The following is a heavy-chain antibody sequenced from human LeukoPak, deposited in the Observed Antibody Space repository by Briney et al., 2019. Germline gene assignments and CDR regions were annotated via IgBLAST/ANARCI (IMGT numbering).Heavy chain of an antibody. D-gene: IGHD3-3*01. Sequence: GGSLRLSCAASGFTFSSYGVHWVRQAPGKGLEWVAFIRYDGSNKYYADSVKGRFTISRDNSKNTLYLQMNSLRAEDTAVYYCAKVWIHAIDAFDIWGQGTMVTVSS. CDR1: GFTFSSYG. V-gene: IGHV3-30*02. CDR3: AKVWIHAIDAFDI. J-gene: IGHJ3*02. CDR2: IRYDGSNK.